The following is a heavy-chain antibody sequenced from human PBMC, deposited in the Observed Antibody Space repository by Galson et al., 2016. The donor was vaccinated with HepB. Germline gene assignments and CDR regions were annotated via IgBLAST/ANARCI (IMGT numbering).Heavy chain of an antibody. Sequence: SLRLSCAASGFTFIDYAMTWVRQAPGKGLQWVSTISGSGGNTYYADSVKGRFTISRDNSKDTLYLQVDSLRAEDTAVYYCARVIRFCSDGMCYSDAFDIWGQWTMVTVSS. CDR2: ISGSGGNT. V-gene: IGHV3-23*01. CDR3: ARVIRFCSDGMCYSDAFDI. J-gene: IGHJ3*02. CDR1: GFTFIDYA. D-gene: IGHD2-15*01.